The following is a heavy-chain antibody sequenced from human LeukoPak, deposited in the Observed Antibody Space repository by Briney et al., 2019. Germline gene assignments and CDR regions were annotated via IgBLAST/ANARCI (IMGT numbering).Heavy chain of an antibody. CDR1: GFTFSSYG. V-gene: IGHV3-23*01. J-gene: IGHJ5*02. CDR3: AKESEDYYYGSGRRSNWFDP. CDR2: ISGSGGST. Sequence: GGSLRLSCAASGFTFSSYGMHWVRQAPGKGLEWVSAISGSGGSTYYADSVKGRFTISRDNSKNTLYLQMNSLRAEDTAVYYCAKESEDYYYGSGRRSNWFDPWGQGTLVTVSS. D-gene: IGHD3-10*01.